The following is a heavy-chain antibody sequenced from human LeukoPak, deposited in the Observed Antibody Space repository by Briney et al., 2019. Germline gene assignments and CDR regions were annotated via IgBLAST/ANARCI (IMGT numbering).Heavy chain of an antibody. CDR3: ARHDKGFDY. D-gene: IGHD3-22*01. V-gene: IGHV4-59*08. CDR2: IYSSGTI. CDR1: SGSISSYY. Sequence: SETLSLTCTVSSGSISSYYWSWIRQPPGKGLEWLGYIYSSGTINFNPSLKSRLTISVDTSKNQFSLKLSSVTAADTAVYYCARHDKGFDYWGQGTLVTVSA. J-gene: IGHJ4*02.